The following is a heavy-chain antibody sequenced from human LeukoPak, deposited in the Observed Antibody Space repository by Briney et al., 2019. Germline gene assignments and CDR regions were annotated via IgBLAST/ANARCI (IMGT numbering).Heavy chain of an antibody. V-gene: IGHV3-30*18. J-gene: IGHJ6*02. D-gene: IGHD2-15*01. CDR1: GFTFSSYG. CDR3: AKDRRGGNGMDV. CDR2: ISYDGSNK. Sequence: PGGSLRLSCAASGFTFSSYGMHWVRQAPGKGLEWVAVISYDGSNKYYADSVKGRFTISRDNSKNTLYLQMNSLRAEDTAVYYCAKDRRGGNGMDVWDQGTTVTVSS.